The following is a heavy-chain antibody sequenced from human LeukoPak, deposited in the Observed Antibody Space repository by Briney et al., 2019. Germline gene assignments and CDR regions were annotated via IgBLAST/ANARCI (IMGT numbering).Heavy chain of an antibody. D-gene: IGHD3-3*01. V-gene: IGHV4-38-2*02. CDR2: IYHSGST. CDR1: GYSISSGYY. CDR3: ARAMTSEYYDFWSGYYNGVDNWFDP. Sequence: SETLSLTCTVSGYSISSGYYWGWIRQPPGKGLEWIGSIYHSGSTYYNPSLKSRVTISVDTSKNQFSLKLSSVTAADTAVYYCARAMTSEYYDFWSGYYNGVDNWFDPWGQGTLVTVSS. J-gene: IGHJ5*02.